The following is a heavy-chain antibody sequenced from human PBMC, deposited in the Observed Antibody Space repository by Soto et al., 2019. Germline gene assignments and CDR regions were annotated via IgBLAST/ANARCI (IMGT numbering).Heavy chain of an antibody. J-gene: IGHJ4*02. D-gene: IGHD6-19*01. CDR2: ISYDGSNK. CDR1: GFTFSSYA. Sequence: VQLVESGGSLVQPGGSLRLSCAASGFTFSSYAMHWVRQAPGKGLEWVAVISYDGSNKYYADSVKGRFTISRDNSKNTLYLQMNSLRAEDTAVYYCASLPSAPGIAVAGDVFDYWGQGTLVTVSS. CDR3: ASLPSAPGIAVAGDVFDY. V-gene: IGHV3-30-3*01.